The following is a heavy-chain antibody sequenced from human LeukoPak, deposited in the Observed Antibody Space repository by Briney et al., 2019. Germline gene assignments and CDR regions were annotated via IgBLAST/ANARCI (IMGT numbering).Heavy chain of an antibody. CDR3: ARIPVTGRFFDS. CDR2: IYPSGNA. J-gene: IGHJ4*02. D-gene: IGHD6-19*01. Sequence: SETLSLTCAVSGASLSTGGHSWTWVRQPPGKGLEWIGYIYPSGNAYYNPSLKSRLTLSADTSSNQFSLTVVSVTAADTAVYYCARIPVTGRFFDSWGQGTLVTVSP. CDR1: GASLSTGGHS. V-gene: IGHV4-30-2*01.